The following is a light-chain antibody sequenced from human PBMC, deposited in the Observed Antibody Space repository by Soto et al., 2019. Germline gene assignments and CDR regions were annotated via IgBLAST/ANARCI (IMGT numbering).Light chain of an antibody. V-gene: IGKV4-1*01. J-gene: IGKJ3*01. CDR2: WAS. Sequence: DIVMTQPPDPLAVSLGERATINCKSSQTVLYSSDNKNYLAWYQQKPGQPPKLLIYWASTRESGVPDRFSGSGSGTDFTLTISSLQAEDVAVYYCQQYYSVPFTFGPGTKVYIK. CDR1: QTVLYSSDNKNY. CDR3: QQYYSVPFT.